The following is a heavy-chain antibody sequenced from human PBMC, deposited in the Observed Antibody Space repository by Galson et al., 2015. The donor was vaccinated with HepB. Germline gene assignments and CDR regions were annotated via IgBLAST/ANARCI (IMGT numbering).Heavy chain of an antibody. J-gene: IGHJ4*02. CDR2: TSGSGGST. V-gene: IGHV3-23*01. D-gene: IGHD3-16*02. Sequence: SLRLSCAASGFTFSSYAMSWVRQAPGKGLEWVSATSGSGGSTYCADSVKGRFTISRDNSKNTLYLQMNSLRAEDTAVYYCAKDQAFGGLIGYYFDYWGQGTLVTVSS. CDR1: GFTFSSYA. CDR3: AKDQAFGGLIGYYFDY.